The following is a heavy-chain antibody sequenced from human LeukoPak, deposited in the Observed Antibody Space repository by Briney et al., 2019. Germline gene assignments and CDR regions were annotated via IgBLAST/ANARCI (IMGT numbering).Heavy chain of an antibody. Sequence: GGSLRLSCAASGFTVSSNYMSWVRQAPGKGLEWVSIIYSGGSTFYADSVKGRFTISRDNSKNTLYLQMNSLRAEDTAVYYCARSMVRETLDYWGQGTLVTVSS. V-gene: IGHV3-53*01. CDR2: IYSGGST. CDR1: GFTVSSNY. D-gene: IGHD3-10*01. J-gene: IGHJ4*02. CDR3: ARSMVRETLDY.